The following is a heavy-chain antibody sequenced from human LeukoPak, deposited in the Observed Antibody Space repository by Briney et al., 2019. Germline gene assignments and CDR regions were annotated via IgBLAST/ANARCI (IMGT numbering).Heavy chain of an antibody. CDR3: AGLVGRYSSGLYYYYFDY. V-gene: IGHV4-4*02. D-gene: IGHD3-22*01. Sequence: PSQTLSLTCTVSGDSINSLDLWSWVRQPPGKGLEWIGEMYLSGTTHSNPSVKSRVTISIDKSKNQFFLNLSSVTAADTAVYYCAGLVGRYSSGLYYYYFDYWGQGTLVTVSS. CDR1: GDSINSLDL. J-gene: IGHJ4*02. CDR2: MYLSGTT.